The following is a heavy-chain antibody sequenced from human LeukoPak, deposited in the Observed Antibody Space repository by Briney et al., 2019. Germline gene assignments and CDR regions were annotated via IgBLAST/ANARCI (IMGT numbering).Heavy chain of an antibody. J-gene: IGHJ5*02. Sequence: GGSLRLSCAASGFSLRSSEMNWVRQAPGKGPEWVAHINSADNVEYYTDSVRGRFTMSRDNAKDLLYLQMNSLRDEDTAVYYCARDTVNGPFVISLDLWGQGILVTVSS. CDR3: ARDTVNGPFVISLDL. D-gene: IGHD2-8*01. V-gene: IGHV3-48*03. CDR1: GFSLRSSE. CDR2: INSADNVE.